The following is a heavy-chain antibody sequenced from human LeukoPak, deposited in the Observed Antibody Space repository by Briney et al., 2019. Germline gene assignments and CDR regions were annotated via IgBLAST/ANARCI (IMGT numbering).Heavy chain of an antibody. CDR1: GFSFNSYA. J-gene: IGHJ4*02. Sequence: GGSLRLSCAASGFSFNSYAMSWVRQAPGKGLEWVSAISGSGGSTYYADSVKGRFTISRDNSKNTLYLQMNSLRAEDTAVYYCAKAPALSGWYAIDYWGQGTLVTVSS. D-gene: IGHD6-19*01. V-gene: IGHV3-23*01. CDR3: AKAPALSGWYAIDY. CDR2: ISGSGGST.